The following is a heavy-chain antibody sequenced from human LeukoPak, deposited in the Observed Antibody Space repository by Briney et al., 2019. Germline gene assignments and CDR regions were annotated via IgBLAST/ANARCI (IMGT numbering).Heavy chain of an antibody. V-gene: IGHV3-48*01. CDR1: GFTFSSYS. D-gene: IGHD3-16*02. J-gene: IGHJ4*02. CDR2: ISSSSSTI. CDR3: ARKYVWGSYPYDY. Sequence: GGSLRLSCAASGFTFSSYSMNWVRQAPGKGLEWVSYISSSSSTIYYADSVKGRFTISRDNAKNSLYLQMNSLRAEDTAVYYCARKYVWGSYPYDYWGRGTLVTVSS.